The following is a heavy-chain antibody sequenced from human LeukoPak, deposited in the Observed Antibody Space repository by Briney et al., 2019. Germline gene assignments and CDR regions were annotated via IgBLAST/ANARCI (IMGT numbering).Heavy chain of an antibody. D-gene: IGHD3-10*01. Sequence: TSETLALTCTVSGGSISSYYGSCIRQPPGKALEWVGYIYYSGSTNYNPSLKSRVTISVDTSKNQFSLKLSSVTAADTAVYYCARAELLWSPGIYYWGQGTLVTVSS. V-gene: IGHV4-59*01. CDR2: IYYSGST. CDR1: GGSISSYY. CDR3: ARAELLWSPGIYY. J-gene: IGHJ4*02.